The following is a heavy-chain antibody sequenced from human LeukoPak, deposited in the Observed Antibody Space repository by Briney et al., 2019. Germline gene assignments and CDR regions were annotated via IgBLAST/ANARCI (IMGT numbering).Heavy chain of an antibody. CDR3: ARDPGDSSGYYFDY. V-gene: IGHV4-59*01. J-gene: IGHJ4*02. D-gene: IGHD3-22*01. CDR1: GGSISNYY. Sequence: SETLSLTCTVSGGSISNYYWSWIRQPPGKGLEWIGDIYYSGSTNYSPSLKSRVTISVDTSKNQFSLKLSSVTAADTAVYYCARDPGDSSGYYFDYWGQGTLVTVSS. CDR2: IYYSGST.